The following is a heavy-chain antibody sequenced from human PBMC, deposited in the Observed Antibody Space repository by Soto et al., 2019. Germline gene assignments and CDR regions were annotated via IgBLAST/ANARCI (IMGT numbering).Heavy chain of an antibody. CDR1: GGSISSSSYY. D-gene: IGHD2-15*01. V-gene: IGHV4-39*01. Sequence: SETLSLTCTVSGGSISSSSYYWGWISQPPGKGLEWIGSIYYSGSTYYNPSLKSRVTISVDTSKNQFSLKLSSVTAADTAVYYCARRVRMYCSGGSCYSPYFDYWGQGTLVTVSS. J-gene: IGHJ4*02. CDR3: ARRVRMYCSGGSCYSPYFDY. CDR2: IYYSGST.